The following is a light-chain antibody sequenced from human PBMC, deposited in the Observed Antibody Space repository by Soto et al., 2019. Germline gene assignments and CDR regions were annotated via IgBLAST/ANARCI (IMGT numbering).Light chain of an antibody. Sequence: DIQMTQSPSSVSASVGDSVSFACQSSQTVKNNVNWYQHKRGKAPKLLISGSSNLQNGVPPRFSGSGTGIDFTLTINSLQPEDAATYYCQQTYRHPRTFGQGTSVDIK. CDR3: QQTYRHPRT. CDR1: QTVKNN. CDR2: GSS. V-gene: IGKV1-39*01. J-gene: IGKJ1*01.